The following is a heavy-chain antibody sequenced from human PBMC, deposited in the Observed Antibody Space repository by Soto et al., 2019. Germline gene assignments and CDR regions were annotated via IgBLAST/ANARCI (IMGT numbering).Heavy chain of an antibody. J-gene: IGHJ5*02. Sequence: SETLSLTCTVSGGSISSGTYYWGWIRQPPGKGLEWIGSIYYSGSAYYNSSLKTRVTMSIDLSKNQFSLRLTSVTAADTAVYYCATSADNWFDPWGQGTLVTVSS. CDR3: ATSADNWFDP. V-gene: IGHV4-39*01. CDR2: IYYSGSA. CDR1: GGSISSGTYY.